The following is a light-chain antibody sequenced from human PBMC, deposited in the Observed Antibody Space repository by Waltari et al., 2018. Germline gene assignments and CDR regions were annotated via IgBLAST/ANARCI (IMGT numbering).Light chain of an antibody. CDR3: YSSDSTGLRV. CDR2: EDT. CDR1: ELPRKY. V-gene: IGLV3-10*01. Sequence: SYELTQPPPVSVSPGQTARITCSGHELPRKYAYWFQQKSGQAPRLVIYEDTKRPSGIPVRFAGSSSGTVATLTITGAQVDDEADYYCYSSDSTGLRVFGGGTTVVVL. J-gene: IGLJ1*01.